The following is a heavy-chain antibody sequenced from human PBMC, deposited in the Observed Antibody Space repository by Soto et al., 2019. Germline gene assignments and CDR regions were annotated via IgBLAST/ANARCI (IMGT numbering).Heavy chain of an antibody. V-gene: IGHV4-59*02. CDR3: ARRSMSATGWSFFDY. CDR1: GGSVSSDS. Sequence: QVQLQDSGPGLVKPSETLSLTFSVSGGSVSSDSWSWIRQRPGNRLEWLGYVFYTGGTQYNPSLKSRVSISIDKSKNQCSLKLNSLTAADTAVYYCARRSMSATGWSFFDYWGQGTLVTVSS. CDR2: VFYTGGT. D-gene: IGHD6-19*01. J-gene: IGHJ4*02.